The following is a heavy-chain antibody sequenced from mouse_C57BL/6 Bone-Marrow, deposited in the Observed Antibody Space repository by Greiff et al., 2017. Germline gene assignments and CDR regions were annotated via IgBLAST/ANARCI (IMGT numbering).Heavy chain of an antibody. CDR1: GYTFTSYW. CDR3: ARSLYDGYYVGFAY. D-gene: IGHD2-3*01. Sequence: VKLQQPGAELVRPGSSVKLSCKASGYTFTSYWMDWVKQRPGQGLEWIGNIYPSDSETHYNQKFKDKATLTVDKSSSTAYMQLSSLTSEDSAVYYCARSLYDGYYVGFAYWGQGTLVTVSA. J-gene: IGHJ3*01. CDR2: IYPSDSET. V-gene: IGHV1-61*01.